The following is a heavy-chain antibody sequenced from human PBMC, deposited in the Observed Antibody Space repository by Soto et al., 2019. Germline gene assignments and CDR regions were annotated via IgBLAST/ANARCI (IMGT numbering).Heavy chain of an antibody. CDR1: GGFISSYY. CDR3: ARGIAAAGYYYYYMDV. V-gene: IGHV4-59*01. Sequence: QVQLQESGPGLVKPSETLSLTGTGSGGFISSYYWSWIRQPPGKGLEWIGYIYYSGSTNYNPSLKSRVTISVDTSKNQCSLKLSSVTAADTAVYYCARGIAAAGYYYYYMDVWGKGTTVTVSS. CDR2: IYYSGST. D-gene: IGHD6-13*01. J-gene: IGHJ6*03.